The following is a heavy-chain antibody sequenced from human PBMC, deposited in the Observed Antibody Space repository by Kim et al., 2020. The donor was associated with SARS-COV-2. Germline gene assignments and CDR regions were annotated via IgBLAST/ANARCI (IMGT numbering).Heavy chain of an antibody. CDR2: IFYRGST. V-gene: IGHV4-59*13. CDR3: ARGSTTPLNWFDP. J-gene: IGHJ5*02. D-gene: IGHD4-17*01. Sequence: SETLSLTCTVAVGSISSYYWSWIRQPQGKGLEWIGHIFYRGSTNYNPSLKSRVTISVDTSKNQLSLKLSSVTAADTAVYYCARGSTTPLNWFDPWGQGTLVTVSS. CDR1: VGSISSYY.